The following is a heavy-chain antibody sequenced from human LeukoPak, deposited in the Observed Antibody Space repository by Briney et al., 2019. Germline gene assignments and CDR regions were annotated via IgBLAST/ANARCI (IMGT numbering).Heavy chain of an antibody. CDR3: ASGPPFLKYFGY. J-gene: IGHJ4*02. Sequence: PGGSLRLSCAASGFTFSSYAMSWVRHAPGEGLEWVSAMSDSGGTTYYADSVKGRFTISRDDSNNALYLQMHSLRAEDTALYYCASGPPFLKYFGYWGQGTLVTVSS. CDR1: GFTFSSYA. D-gene: IGHD3-9*01. V-gene: IGHV3-23*01. CDR2: MSDSGGTT.